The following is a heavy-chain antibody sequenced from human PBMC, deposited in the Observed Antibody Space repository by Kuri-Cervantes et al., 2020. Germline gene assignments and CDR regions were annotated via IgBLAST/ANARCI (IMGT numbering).Heavy chain of an antibody. CDR2: IYYSGST. CDR1: GGSISSYY. J-gene: IGHJ6*02. Sequence: SETLSLTYTVSGGSISSYYWSWIRQPPGKGLEWIGYIYYSGSTNYNPSLKSRVTISVDTSKNQFSLKLSSVTAADTAVYYCARVPVDTAINGMDVWGQGTTVTVSS. V-gene: IGHV4-59*12. D-gene: IGHD5-18*01. CDR3: ARVPVDTAINGMDV.